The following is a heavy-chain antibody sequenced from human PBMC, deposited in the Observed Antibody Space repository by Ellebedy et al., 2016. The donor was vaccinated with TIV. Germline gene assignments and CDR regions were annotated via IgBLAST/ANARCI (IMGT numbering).Heavy chain of an antibody. J-gene: IGHJ2*01. CDR3: ARDLTAMIVVVPFDL. CDR2: INSGGDTT. D-gene: IGHD3-22*01. Sequence: GGSLRLSXAASGFPFNIYDMTWVRQAPGKGLECVSAINSGGDTTYYAGSVKGRFTISRDNAKNSLYLQMNSLRDEDTAVYYCARDLTAMIVVVPFDLWGRGTLVTVSP. CDR1: GFPFNIYD. V-gene: IGHV3-23*01.